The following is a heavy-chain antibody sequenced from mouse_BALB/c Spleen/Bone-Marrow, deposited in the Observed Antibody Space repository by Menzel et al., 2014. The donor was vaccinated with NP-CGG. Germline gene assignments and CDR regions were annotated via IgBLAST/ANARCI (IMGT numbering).Heavy chain of an antibody. CDR3: ARDRGLTYFDY. CDR1: GSTFTDYY. CDR2: IRNKANGYTT. Sequence: VQLQQSGGGLVQPGDSLRLSCATSGSTFTDYYMNWVRQPPGKALEWLGFIRNKANGYTTEYSASVKGRFTISRDNSQSILYLQMNTLRAEDSATYYCARDRGLTYFDYWGQGTTLTVSS. J-gene: IGHJ2*01. V-gene: IGHV7-3*02. D-gene: IGHD2-4*01.